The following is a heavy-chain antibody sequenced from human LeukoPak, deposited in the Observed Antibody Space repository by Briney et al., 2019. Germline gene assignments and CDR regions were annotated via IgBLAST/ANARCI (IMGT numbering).Heavy chain of an antibody. CDR2: FDPEDGET. D-gene: IGHD2-2*01. CDR3: ATGVPAAQGRDY. CDR1: GYTLAELS. Sequence: ASVKVSCKVSGYTLAELSMHWVRQAPGKGLEWMGGFDPEDGETIYAQKFQGRVTMTEDTSTDTAYMELSSLRSEDTAVYYCATGVPAAQGRDYWGQGTLVTVSS. V-gene: IGHV1-24*01. J-gene: IGHJ4*02.